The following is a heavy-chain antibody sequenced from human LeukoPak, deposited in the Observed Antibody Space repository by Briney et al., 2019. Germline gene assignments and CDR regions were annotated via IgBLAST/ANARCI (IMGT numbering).Heavy chain of an antibody. J-gene: IGHJ4*02. Sequence: PGGTLRLSCTASGFTFCDYAMSWVRQAPGKGLEWVGFIRTKPYSGATEYAASVKGRFSISRDDSKSIAYLQMNSLKTEDTAVYYCTRIGEQWLVLNDYWGQGTLVTVSS. CDR2: IRTKPYSGAT. CDR1: GFTFCDYA. D-gene: IGHD6-19*01. CDR3: TRIGEQWLVLNDY. V-gene: IGHV3-49*04.